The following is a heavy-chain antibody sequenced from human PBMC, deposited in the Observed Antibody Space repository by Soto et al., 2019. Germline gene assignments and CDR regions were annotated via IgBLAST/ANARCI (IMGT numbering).Heavy chain of an antibody. CDR1: GGSISSSNC. CDR2: IYHSGST. Sequence: QVQLQESGPGLVKPSGTLSLTCAVSGGSISSSNCWSWVRQPPGKGLGWIGEIYHSGSTNFNPSLKSPVTISVATSKNQFSLKVRSVTAADTDGYYCARRWMVGGVMNWFDPVGQATLVTVSS. D-gene: IGHD3-10*01. CDR3: ARRWMVGGVMNWFDP. J-gene: IGHJ5*02. V-gene: IGHV4-4*02.